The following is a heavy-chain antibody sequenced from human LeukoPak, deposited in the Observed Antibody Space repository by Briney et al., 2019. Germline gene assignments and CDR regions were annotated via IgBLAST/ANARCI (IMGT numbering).Heavy chain of an antibody. CDR1: GFTVSSNY. Sequence: PGGSLRLSCAASGFTVSSNYMSWVRQAPGKGLEWVSVIYSGGSTYYSDSVKGRFTISRDNSKNTLYLQMNSLRAEDTAVYYCALGLSIVATTTFDYWGQGTLVTVSS. V-gene: IGHV3-53*05. J-gene: IGHJ4*02. CDR3: ALGLSIVATTTFDY. D-gene: IGHD5-12*01. CDR2: IYSGGST.